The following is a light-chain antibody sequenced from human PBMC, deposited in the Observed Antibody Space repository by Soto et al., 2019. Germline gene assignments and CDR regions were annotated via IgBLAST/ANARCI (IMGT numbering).Light chain of an antibody. CDR1: SSXVGGYNY. CDR2: XVS. V-gene: IGLV2-14*03. J-gene: IGLJ2*01. CDR3: CSYTTSSTVL. Sequence: QSVLTQPASVSGSPGXSXXISXTGTSSXVGGYNYVSWYQQHPGKAPKLXXXXVSNRPSGVSNRFSGSKSGNTASLTISGLQAEDEADYYCCSYTTSSTVLFGGGTKLTVL.